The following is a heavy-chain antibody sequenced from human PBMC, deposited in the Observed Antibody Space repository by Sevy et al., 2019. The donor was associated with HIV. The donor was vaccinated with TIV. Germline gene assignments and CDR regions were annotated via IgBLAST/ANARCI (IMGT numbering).Heavy chain of an antibody. D-gene: IGHD1-26*01. CDR1: GFTFSSYA. V-gene: IGHV3-23*01. CDR3: AKDRVWELGDAFDI. Sequence: GGSLRLSCVASGFTFSSYAMNWVRQAPGKGLEWVSGLSGSGGSTKYADSVKGRFTISRDNSKNTLDLQMNSLRAEDTAVYYCAKDRVWELGDAFDIWGQGTMVTVSS. J-gene: IGHJ3*02. CDR2: LSGSGGST.